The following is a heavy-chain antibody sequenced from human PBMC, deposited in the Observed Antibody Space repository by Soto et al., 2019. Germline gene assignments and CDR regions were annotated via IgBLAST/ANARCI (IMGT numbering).Heavy chain of an antibody. D-gene: IGHD1-7*01. J-gene: IGHJ4*02. CDR1: GFTFRNFD. CDR3: ARDGVSSTEYTWNYGTYFDY. V-gene: IGHV3-13*04. Sequence: PGGSLRLSCGASGFTFRNFDMNLVRQGTGKGLEWVSPVDTVGDTCYADSVKDRFTISRENAKTSLYLQMNSLRAGDTAMYYCARDGVSSTEYTWNYGTYFDYWGQGALVTVSS. CDR2: VDTVGDT.